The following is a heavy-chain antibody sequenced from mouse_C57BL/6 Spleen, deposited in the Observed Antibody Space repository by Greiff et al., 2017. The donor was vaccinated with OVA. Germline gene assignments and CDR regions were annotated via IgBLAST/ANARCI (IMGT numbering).Heavy chain of an antibody. D-gene: IGHD1-1*01. Sequence: VQLQQPGAELVKPGASVKLSCKASGYTFTSYWMQWVKQRPGQGLEWIGEIDPSDSYTNYNQKFKGKATLTVDTSSSTAYMQLSSLTSEDSAVYYCARGSSLDAMDYWGQGTSVTVSS. CDR2: IDPSDSYT. CDR1: GYTFTSYW. CDR3: ARGSSLDAMDY. J-gene: IGHJ4*01. V-gene: IGHV1-50*01.